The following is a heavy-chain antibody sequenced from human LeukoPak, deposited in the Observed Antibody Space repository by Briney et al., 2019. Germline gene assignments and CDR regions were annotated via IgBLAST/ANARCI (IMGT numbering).Heavy chain of an antibody. CDR3: ARGPYYYDSSGYYHNWFDP. V-gene: IGHV4-59*08. J-gene: IGHJ5*02. CDR1: GGSISSYY. D-gene: IGHD3-22*01. CDR2: IYHSGST. Sequence: SETLSLTCTVSGGSISSYYWSWIRQPPGKGLEWIGYIYHSGSTNYNPSLKSRVTISVDTSKNQFPLKLSSVTAADTAVYYCARGPYYYDSSGYYHNWFDPWGQGTLVTVS.